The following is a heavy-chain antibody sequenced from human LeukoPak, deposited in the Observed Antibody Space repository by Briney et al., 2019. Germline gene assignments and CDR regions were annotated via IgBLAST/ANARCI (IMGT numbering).Heavy chain of an antibody. Sequence: SVKVSCKASGGTFTSYAISWVRQAPGQGLEWMGGIIPIIGTANYAQKFQGRVTITTDESTSTAYMELSSLRSEDTAVYYCARGLLWFGEEYYYMDVGGKRPTGTVSS. J-gene: IGHJ6*03. D-gene: IGHD3-10*01. CDR3: ARGLLWFGEEYYYMDV. CDR2: IIPIIGTA. V-gene: IGHV1-69*05. CDR1: GGTFTSYA.